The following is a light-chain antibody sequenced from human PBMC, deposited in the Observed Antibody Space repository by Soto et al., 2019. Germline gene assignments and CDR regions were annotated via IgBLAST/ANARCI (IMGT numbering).Light chain of an antibody. V-gene: IGKV1-39*01. CDR3: QQTYITPIT. CDR2: SSS. J-gene: IGKJ5*01. Sequence: DIEMTQSPASLSASVGDRVTISCRTSQTINNNLNWYQQRPGKAPKLLIYSSSSLMSGVPPRFSGSGSGTDFTLTISSLQPEDFATYFSQQTYITPITFGQGTRLDI. CDR1: QTINNN.